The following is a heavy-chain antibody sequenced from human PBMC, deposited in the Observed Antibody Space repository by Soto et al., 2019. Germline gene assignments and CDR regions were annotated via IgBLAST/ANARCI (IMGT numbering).Heavy chain of an antibody. V-gene: IGHV1-46*01. CDR3: AGAGGIVATYYYYYGMDV. CDR2: INPSGGST. CDR1: GYTFTSYY. J-gene: IGHJ6*02. D-gene: IGHD5-12*01. Sequence: GASVKVSCKASGYTFTSYYMHWVRQARGQVLEWMGIINPSGGSTSYAQKFQGRVTMTRDTSTSTVYMELSSLRSEDTAVYYCAGAGGIVATYYYYYGMDVWGQGTTVTVSS.